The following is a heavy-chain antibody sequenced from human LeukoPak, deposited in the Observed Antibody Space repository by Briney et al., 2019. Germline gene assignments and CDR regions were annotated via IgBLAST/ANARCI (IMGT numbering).Heavy chain of an antibody. CDR3: ATPYYDSSGYYYDLDY. CDR2: IRYDGSNK. D-gene: IGHD3-22*01. V-gene: IGHV3-30*02. CDR1: GFTFSSYG. Sequence: PGGSLRLSCAVSGFTFSSYGMHWVRQAPGKGLEWVAFIRYDGSNKYYADSVKGRFTISRDNSKNTLYLQMNSLRAEDTAVYYCATPYYDSSGYYYDLDYWGQGTLVTVSS. J-gene: IGHJ4*02.